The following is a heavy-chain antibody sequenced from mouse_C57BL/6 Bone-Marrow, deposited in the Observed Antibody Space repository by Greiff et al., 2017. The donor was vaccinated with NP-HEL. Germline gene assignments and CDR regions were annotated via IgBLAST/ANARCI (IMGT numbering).Heavy chain of an antibody. CDR2: IDPANGST. CDR1: GFTIKNTY. V-gene: IGHV14-3*01. CDR3: ARHGYYGAY. Sequence: EVQLQQSVAELVRPGASVKLSCTASGFTIKNTYMHWVKQRPEQGLEWIGRIDPANGSTKYAPKFQGKATITADTSANTAYLQRSSVTSEDTAIYYCARHGYYGAYWGQGTLVTVSA. D-gene: IGHD2-3*01. J-gene: IGHJ3*01.